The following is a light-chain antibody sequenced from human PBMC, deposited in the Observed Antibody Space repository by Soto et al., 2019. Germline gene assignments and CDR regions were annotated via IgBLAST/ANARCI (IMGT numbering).Light chain of an antibody. J-gene: IGKJ2*01. CDR3: QHYDTSSYT. Sequence: EIVLTQSPGTLSLSPGERATLSCRASQSVDSNYLTWYHQKPGQPPRLLIYAASSRATGVPDRFRGTGSGTDFTLTISLVKPGDFAVYYCQHYDTSSYTFGQGTKLEI. CDR1: QSVDSNY. V-gene: IGKV3-20*01. CDR2: AAS.